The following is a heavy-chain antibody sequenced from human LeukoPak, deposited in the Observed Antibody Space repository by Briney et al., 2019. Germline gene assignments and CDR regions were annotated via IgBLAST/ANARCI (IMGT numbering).Heavy chain of an antibody. CDR1: GFSLSTSGVR. J-gene: IGHJ4*02. Sequence: SGPTLVNPTQTLTLTCTFSGFSLSTSGVRVGWIRQPPGKALEWLAVTYWNDDKRYSPSPKTRLTIVKDTSRNQVVLTMTNMDPVDTATYYCARFYRGVDYWGQGTLVTVSS. CDR3: ARFYRGVDY. CDR2: TYWNDDK. V-gene: IGHV2-5*01. D-gene: IGHD1-26*01.